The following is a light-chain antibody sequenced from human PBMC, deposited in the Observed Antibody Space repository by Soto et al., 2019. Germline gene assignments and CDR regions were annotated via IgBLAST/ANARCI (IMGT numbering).Light chain of an antibody. V-gene: IGLV4-69*01. J-gene: IGLJ3*02. Sequence: QLVLTQSPSGSASLGASVKLTCTLSSGHSSYAIAWHQQQPEKGPRYLMKLNSDGSHSKGDGIPDRFSGSSSGAERYLTISSLQSEDEADYYCQTWGTGIPWVFGGGTKLTIL. CDR1: SGHSSYA. CDR2: LNSDGSH. CDR3: QTWGTGIPWV.